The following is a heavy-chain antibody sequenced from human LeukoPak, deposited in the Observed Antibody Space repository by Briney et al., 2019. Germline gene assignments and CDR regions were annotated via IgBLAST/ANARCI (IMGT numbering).Heavy chain of an antibody. CDR2: ISWNSGSI. CDR1: GFTFSSSA. J-gene: IGHJ5*02. D-gene: IGHD6-13*01. Sequence: GGSLRLSCAASGFTFSSSAMSWVRQAPGKGLEWVSGISWNSGSIGYADSVKGRFTISRDNAKNSLYLQMNSLRAEDTALYYCAKDPSVQLVHPGWFDPWGQGTLVTVSS. V-gene: IGHV3-9*01. CDR3: AKDPSVQLVHPGWFDP.